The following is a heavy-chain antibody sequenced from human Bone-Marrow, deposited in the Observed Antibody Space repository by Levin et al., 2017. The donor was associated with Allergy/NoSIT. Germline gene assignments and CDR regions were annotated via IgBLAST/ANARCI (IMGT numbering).Heavy chain of an antibody. D-gene: IGHD1-26*01. J-gene: IGHJ4*02. CDR2: MKEDGSEK. CDR3: ASGGMWVDFDY. V-gene: IGHV3-7*01. Sequence: ASVKVSCAASGFTFNDYWMTWVRQAPGKGLEWVANMKEDGSEKYYVDSVKGRFTMSRDNAKNSVYLQMSSLRAEDTAVYYCASGGMWVDFDYWGQGTLVSVSS. CDR1: GFTFNDYW.